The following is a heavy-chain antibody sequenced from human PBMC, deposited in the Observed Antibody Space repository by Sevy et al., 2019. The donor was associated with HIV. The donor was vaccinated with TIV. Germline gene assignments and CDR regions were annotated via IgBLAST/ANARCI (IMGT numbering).Heavy chain of an antibody. CDR3: ASASGQSTSSRYFDF. J-gene: IGHJ4*02. CDR2: IHYSGST. CDR1: GDSISSYY. Sequence: SETLSLTCTVSGDSISSYYWSWMRQPPGKGLEWIGYIHYSGSTNYNPSLKSRVTISVDTSKSQFSLNLNSVTAADTAVYFCASASGQSTSSRYFDFWGQRTLVTVSS. V-gene: IGHV4-59*01. D-gene: IGHD6-6*01.